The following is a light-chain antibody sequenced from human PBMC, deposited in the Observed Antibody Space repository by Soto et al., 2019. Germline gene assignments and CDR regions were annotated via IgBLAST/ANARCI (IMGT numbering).Light chain of an antibody. CDR2: VAS. Sequence: EIVMTQSPATLSVSPGERGTLSCRASQSVSSNLAWYQQKPGQTPKLLIYVASTRATGIPARFSGSGSGTEFTLTISSLQPEDFAVYYCQQYNVWPLTFGGGTKVEFK. V-gene: IGKV3-15*01. CDR1: QSVSSN. CDR3: QQYNVWPLT. J-gene: IGKJ4*01.